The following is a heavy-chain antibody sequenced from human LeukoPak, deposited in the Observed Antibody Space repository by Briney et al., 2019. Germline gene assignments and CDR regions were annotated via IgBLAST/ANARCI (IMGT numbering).Heavy chain of an antibody. CDR3: AKDRPNYYGSNGHYYKLNGDC. V-gene: IGHV3-23*01. Sequence: PGGSLRLSCAASGFTFGSYAMSWVRQAPGKGLEWVSSITSSGAATYYADSVKGRFTISRDNSDNTLYLQMNSPRAEDTAVYYCAKDRPNYYGSNGHYYKLNGDCWGQGTLVTVSS. D-gene: IGHD3-22*01. J-gene: IGHJ4*02. CDR2: ITSSGAAT. CDR1: GFTFGSYA.